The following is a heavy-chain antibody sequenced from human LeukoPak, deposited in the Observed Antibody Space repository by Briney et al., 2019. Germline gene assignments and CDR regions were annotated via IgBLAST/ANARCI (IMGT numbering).Heavy chain of an antibody. CDR1: GFTLSNAW. CDR3: TTYSSGWS. V-gene: IGHV3-15*01. Sequence: GGSLRLSCAASGFTLSNAWMSWVRQAPGKGLEWVGRIKSKGDGGTTDYAAPVKGRLTISRDDSKNMWFLQMNSLKTEDTAMYYCTTYSSGWSWGQGTLVTVSS. CDR2: IKSKGDGGTT. J-gene: IGHJ4*02. D-gene: IGHD6-19*01.